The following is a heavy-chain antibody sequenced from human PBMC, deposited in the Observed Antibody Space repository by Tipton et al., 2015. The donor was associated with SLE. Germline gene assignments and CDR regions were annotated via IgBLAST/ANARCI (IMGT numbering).Heavy chain of an antibody. V-gene: IGHV5-10-1*01. CDR3: ARVPYGGNSGLDAFDI. J-gene: IGHJ3*02. CDR2: IYYSGST. D-gene: IGHD4-23*01. CDR1: GYSFTSYW. Sequence: QLVQSGAEVKKPGESLKISCKGSGYSFTSYWIGWVRQMPGKGLEWIGSIYYSGSTYYNPSLKSRVTISVDTSKNQFSLKLSSVTAADTAVYYCARVPYGGNSGLDAFDIWGQGTMVTVSS.